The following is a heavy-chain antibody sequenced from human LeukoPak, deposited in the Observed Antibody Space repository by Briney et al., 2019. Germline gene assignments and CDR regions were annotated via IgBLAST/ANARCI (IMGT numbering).Heavy chain of an antibody. D-gene: IGHD3-10*01. Sequence: ASVKVSCKASGYTFTSYYMHWVRQAPGQGLEWMGWISGYNGNTNYAQKLQGRVTMTTDTSTSTAYMELRSLRSDDTAVYYCARDRPGYYGSGSYLVDLDPWGQGTLVTVSS. CDR1: GYTFTSYY. J-gene: IGHJ5*02. CDR3: ARDRPGYYGSGSYLVDLDP. CDR2: ISGYNGNT. V-gene: IGHV1-18*04.